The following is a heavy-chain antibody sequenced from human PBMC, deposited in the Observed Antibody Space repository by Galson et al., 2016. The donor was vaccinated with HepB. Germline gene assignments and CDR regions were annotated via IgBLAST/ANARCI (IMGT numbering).Heavy chain of an antibody. Sequence: SLRLSCAASGFAFDEYALHWVRQGPGKGLEWVSGISWDSETIDYVDSVRGRFRISRDNAEKSLFLQMNSLRQEDTGVYYCVKDRRVTTGVFESWGEGTLVVVSS. D-gene: IGHD4-23*01. CDR3: VKDRRVTTGVFES. CDR2: ISWDSETI. V-gene: IGHV3-9*01. CDR1: GFAFDEYA. J-gene: IGHJ4*02.